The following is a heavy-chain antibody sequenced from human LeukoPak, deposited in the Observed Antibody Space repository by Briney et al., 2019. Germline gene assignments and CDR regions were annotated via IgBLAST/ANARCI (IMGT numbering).Heavy chain of an antibody. D-gene: IGHD2-21*02. CDR2: IYYSGST. CDR1: GGSISSSSYY. CDR3: ARLDVVVTAEADY. Sequence: PSETLSLTCTVSGGSISSSSYYWGWIRQPPGKGLEWIGSIYYSGSTYYNPSLKSRVTISVDTSKNQFSLKLSSVTAADTAVYYCARLDVVVTAEADYWGQGTLVTVSS. V-gene: IGHV4-39*01. J-gene: IGHJ4*02.